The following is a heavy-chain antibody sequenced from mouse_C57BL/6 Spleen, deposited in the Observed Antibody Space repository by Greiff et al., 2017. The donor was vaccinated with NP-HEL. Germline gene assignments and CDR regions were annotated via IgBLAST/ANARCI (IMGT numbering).Heavy chain of an antibody. CDR2: IDPSDSYT. V-gene: IGHV1-69*01. D-gene: IGHD1-1*01. CDR3: ARTDSSFYWYFDV. Sequence: QVQLQQPGAELVMPGASVKLSCKASGYTFTSYWMHWVKQRPGQGLEWIGEIDPSDSYTNYNQKFKGKSTLTVDKSSSTAYMQLSSLTSEDSAVYYCARTDSSFYWYFDVWGTGTTVTVSS. CDR1: GYTFTSYW. J-gene: IGHJ1*03.